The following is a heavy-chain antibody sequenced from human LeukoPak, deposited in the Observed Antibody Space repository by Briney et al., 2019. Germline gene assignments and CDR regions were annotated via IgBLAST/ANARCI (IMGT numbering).Heavy chain of an antibody. J-gene: IGHJ4*02. D-gene: IGHD6-19*01. CDR1: GFTFSNYA. V-gene: IGHV3-7*03. CDR3: AKDGIAVAGNDY. CDR2: IKQDGSEK. Sequence: GGSLRLSCAASGFTFSNYAMSWVRQAPGKGLEWVANIKQDGSEKYYVDSVKGRFTISRDNSKNTLYLQMNSLRAEDTAVYYCAKDGIAVAGNDYWGQGTLVTVSS.